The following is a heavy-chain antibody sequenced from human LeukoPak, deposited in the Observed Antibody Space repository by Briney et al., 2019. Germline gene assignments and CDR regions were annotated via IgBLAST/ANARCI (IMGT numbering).Heavy chain of an antibody. Sequence: GGSLRLSCAASGFTVSSNYMSWVRQAPGKGLEWVSVIYSGGSTYYADSVKGRFAISRDNSKNTLYLQMNSLRAEDTAVYYCARGPYYDSSGYYFPKYFQHWGQGTLVTVSS. V-gene: IGHV3-53*01. CDR2: IYSGGST. CDR1: GFTVSSNY. J-gene: IGHJ1*01. D-gene: IGHD3-22*01. CDR3: ARGPYYDSSGYYFPKYFQH.